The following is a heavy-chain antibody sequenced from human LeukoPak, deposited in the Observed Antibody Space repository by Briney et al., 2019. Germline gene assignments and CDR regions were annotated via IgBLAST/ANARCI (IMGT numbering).Heavy chain of an antibody. V-gene: IGHV4-59*08. CDR2: IYSSGAT. CDR3: ARLKVGAYFDL. CDR1: DTSISSYY. J-gene: IGHJ2*01. D-gene: IGHD3-16*01. Sequence: SEPLSLTCTVSDTSISSYYWSWIRQPPGKGPEWIAYIYSSGATSYNPSLRSRVSISLDTSNNQFSLKLSSVTAADTAVYYCARLKVGAYFDLWGRGTLVTVSS.